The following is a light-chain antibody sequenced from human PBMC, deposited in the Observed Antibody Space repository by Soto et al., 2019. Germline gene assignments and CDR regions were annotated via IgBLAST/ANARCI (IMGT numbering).Light chain of an antibody. CDR1: TGPVTTSHY. V-gene: IGLV7-43*01. CDR3: VLYYGGAHVV. Sequence: QAVVTQEHSLTVSPGGTVTLTCASSTGPVTTSHYPNWFQQKPGQPPRSLIYSTTNTHSWTPARFSGSLLGGKAALTLSGVLPEDEADYYCVLYYGGAHVVFGGGTKLTVL. J-gene: IGLJ2*01. CDR2: STT.